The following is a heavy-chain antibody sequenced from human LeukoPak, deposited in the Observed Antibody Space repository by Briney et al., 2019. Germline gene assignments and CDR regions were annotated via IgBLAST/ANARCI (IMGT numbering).Heavy chain of an antibody. CDR2: ISSSSSYI. D-gene: IGHD3-10*01. Sequence: PGGSLRLSCAASGFTFSSYSMNWVRQAPGKGLEWVSSISSSSSYIYYADSVKGRFTISRDNAKNSLYLQMNSLRAEDTAVYYCTLLWFGESPVRSYFDYWGQGTLVTVSS. CDR1: GFTFSSYS. V-gene: IGHV3-21*01. J-gene: IGHJ4*02. CDR3: TLLWFGESPVRSYFDY.